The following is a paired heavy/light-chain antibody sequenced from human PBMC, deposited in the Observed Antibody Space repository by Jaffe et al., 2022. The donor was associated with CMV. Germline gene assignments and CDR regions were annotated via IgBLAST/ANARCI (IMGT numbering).Light chain of an antibody. CDR2: GAS. J-gene: IGKJ1*01. V-gene: IGKV3-20*01. CDR3: QQYGTTPWK. CDR1: QSFSSSV. Sequence: EIVLTQSPGTLSLSPGERATLSCRASQSFSSSVLAWYQQKPGQAPRLLIYGASRRASGIPDRFSGSGSGTDFTLTISRLDPEDVAVYFCQQYGTTPWKFGQGTKVEI.
Heavy chain of an antibody. CDR2: ISGSGDIT. J-gene: IGHJ4*02. Sequence: EVQFLESGGGLVQPGGSLRLSCAGSGFIFSDYGDYSMNWVRQAPGKGLEWVSGISGSGDITSYADSVKGRSTISRDNSKKMVYLQMNSLTADDTAVYYCAGRLGEFLGSFDFWGQGTLVTVSS. CDR3: AGRLGEFLGSFDF. CDR1: GFIFSDYGDYS. D-gene: IGHD3-10*01. V-gene: IGHV3-23*01.